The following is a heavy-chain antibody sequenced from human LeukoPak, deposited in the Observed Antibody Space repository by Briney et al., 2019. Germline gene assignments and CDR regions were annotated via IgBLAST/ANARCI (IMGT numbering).Heavy chain of an antibody. J-gene: IGHJ4*02. D-gene: IGHD3-10*01. CDR3: AKHLGSHNFDY. V-gene: IGHV3-23*01. CDR1: GFTFNGYA. Sequence: PGGSLRLSCAASGFTFNGYAMSWVRQAPGKGLEWVSSISGSGANTYYANSVKGRFTVYRDDSKNTLYLQVNNLRAEDTAVYCCAKHLGSHNFDYWGQGTLVTVSS. CDR2: ISGSGANT.